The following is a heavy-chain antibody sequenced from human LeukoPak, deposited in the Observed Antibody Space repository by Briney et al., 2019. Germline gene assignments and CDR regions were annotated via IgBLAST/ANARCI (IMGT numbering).Heavy chain of an antibody. CDR3: ARTYYYDT. V-gene: IGHV3-74*01. Sequence: GGSLRLSCAASGFIFSTYWMHWVRQAPGKGLVWASRISSDGTTTTYADSVKGRFTISRDSAQNTLYLQMNSLRAEDTAVYYCARTYYYDTWGQGTLVTVSS. CDR1: GFIFSTYW. D-gene: IGHD3-22*01. CDR2: ISSDGTTT. J-gene: IGHJ5*02.